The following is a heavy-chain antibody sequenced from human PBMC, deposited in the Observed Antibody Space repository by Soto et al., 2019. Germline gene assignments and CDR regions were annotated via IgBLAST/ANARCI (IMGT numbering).Heavy chain of an antibody. CDR2: ISAYNGNT. CDR1: GYTFTRYG. J-gene: IGHJ6*02. CDR3: ARDRRVAARLLSYYYGMDV. D-gene: IGHD6-6*01. V-gene: IGHV1-18*04. Sequence: ASVKVSFKASGYTFTRYGISWVRQAPGQGLEWMGWISAYNGNTNYAQKLQGRVTMTTDTSTSTAYMELRSLRSDDTAVYYCARDRRVAARLLSYYYGMDVWGQGTTVTV.